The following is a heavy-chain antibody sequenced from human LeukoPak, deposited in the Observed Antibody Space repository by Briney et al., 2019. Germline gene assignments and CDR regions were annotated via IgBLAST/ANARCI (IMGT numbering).Heavy chain of an antibody. V-gene: IGHV1-2*02. Sequence: ASVKVSCKASGYTFTGYYLHWVRQAPGQGLEWMGWINPNSGGTNYAQKFQGRVTMTRDTSISTAYMALSRLRSDDTAVYYCARLTGDRNWFDPWGQGTLVTVSS. CDR1: GYTFTGYY. CDR2: INPNSGGT. D-gene: IGHD7-27*01. CDR3: ARLTGDRNWFDP. J-gene: IGHJ5*02.